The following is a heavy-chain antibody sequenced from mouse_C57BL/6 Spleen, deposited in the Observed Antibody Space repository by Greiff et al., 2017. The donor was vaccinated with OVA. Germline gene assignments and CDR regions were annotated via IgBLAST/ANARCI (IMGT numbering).Heavy chain of an antibody. CDR2: ISYSGST. D-gene: IGHD2-4*01. CDR3: ARRRFYDYDEDYAMDY. CDR1: GYSITSDY. Sequence: EVKLVESGPGLAKPSQPLSLTCSVTGYSITSDYWNWIRKFPGNKLEYMGYISYSGSTYYNPSLKSRISITRDTSKNQYYLQLNSVTTEDTATYYCARRRFYDYDEDYAMDYWGQGTSVTVSS. V-gene: IGHV3-8*01. J-gene: IGHJ4*01.